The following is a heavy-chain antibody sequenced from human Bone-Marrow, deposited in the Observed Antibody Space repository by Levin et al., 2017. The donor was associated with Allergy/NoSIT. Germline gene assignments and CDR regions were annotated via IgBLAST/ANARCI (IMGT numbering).Heavy chain of an antibody. D-gene: IGHD3-10*01. CDR2: IYSGGST. Sequence: PGGSLRLSCAASGFTVSSNYMSWVRQAPGKGLEWVSVIYSGGSTYYADSVKGRFTISRDNSKNTLYLQMNSLRAEDTAVYYCARAGFYGSGSYYPQAFDYWGQGTLVTVSS. J-gene: IGHJ4*02. CDR1: GFTVSSNY. V-gene: IGHV3-53*01. CDR3: ARAGFYGSGSYYPQAFDY.